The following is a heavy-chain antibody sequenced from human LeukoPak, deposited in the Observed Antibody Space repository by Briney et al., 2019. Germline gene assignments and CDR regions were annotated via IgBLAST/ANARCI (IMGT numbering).Heavy chain of an antibody. CDR1: GFTFSSYN. V-gene: IGHV3-21*01. D-gene: IGHD1-26*01. J-gene: IGHJ4*02. Sequence: GGSLRLSCAVSGFTFSSYNMNWVRQAPGKGLEWVSSISISSRNIYYADSLKGRFTISRDNAKNSLYLQMNSLRADDTAVYYCARAVGEDHFDYWGQGTLVTVSS. CDR3: ARAVGEDHFDY. CDR2: ISISSRNI.